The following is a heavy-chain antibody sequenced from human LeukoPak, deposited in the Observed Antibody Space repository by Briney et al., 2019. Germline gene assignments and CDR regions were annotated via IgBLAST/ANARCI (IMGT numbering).Heavy chain of an antibody. D-gene: IGHD2-15*01. Sequence: GGSLRLSCAASFSTFNKAWMNWVRQAPGKGLEWVGRIKSRTDGGTTDYTAPVKGRFTISRDDSENTAYLQMNSLKTEDTAVYYCSTHPTSGFWGQGTLVTVSS. J-gene: IGHJ4*02. CDR1: FSTFNKAW. CDR3: STHPTSGF. CDR2: IKSRTDGGTT. V-gene: IGHV3-15*07.